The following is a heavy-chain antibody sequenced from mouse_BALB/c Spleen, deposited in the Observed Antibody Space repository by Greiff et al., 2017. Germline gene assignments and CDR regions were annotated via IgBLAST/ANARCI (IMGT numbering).Heavy chain of an antibody. CDR2: INPGSGGT. CDR1: GYAFTNYL. J-gene: IGHJ4*01. V-gene: IGHV1-54*01. Sequence: VQLQQSGAELVRPGTSVKVSCKASGYAFTNYLIEWVKQRPGQGLEWIGVINPGSGGTNYNEKFKGKATLTADKSSSTAYMQLSSLTSDDSAVYFCARRDYWGDYWGQGTSVTVSS. D-gene: IGHD1-1*02. CDR3: ARRDYWGDY.